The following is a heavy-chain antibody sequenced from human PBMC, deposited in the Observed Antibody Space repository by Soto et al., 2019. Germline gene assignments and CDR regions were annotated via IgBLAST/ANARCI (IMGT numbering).Heavy chain of an antibody. D-gene: IGHD3-10*01. CDR2: ISGDASRI. V-gene: IGHV3-30*03. CDR3: ARDRDAGWFVMDV. J-gene: IGHJ6*02. Sequence: QVRLVESGGGVVQPGTSLRLSCVASGFGFNFFGIHWVRQAPGKGLEWVAGISGDASRIYYADDLKGRVTISRVNSENTLYLQMNSLRPEDTALYYCARDRDAGWFVMDVWGQGTTVTV. CDR1: GFGFNFFG.